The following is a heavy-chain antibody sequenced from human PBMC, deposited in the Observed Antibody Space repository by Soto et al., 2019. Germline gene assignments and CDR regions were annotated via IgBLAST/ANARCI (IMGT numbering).Heavy chain of an antibody. J-gene: IGHJ6*01. CDR2: INAGNGIT. D-gene: IGHD2-8*01. CDR3: ARDWVTKYDYDGMDV. V-gene: IGHV1-3*01. CDR1: GYTFTSYA. Sequence: QVQLVQSGAEVKKPGASVKVSCKASGYTFTSYAMHWVRQAPGQRLEWMGWINAGNGITKYSQKFQGRVTITRDTSASTAYMELSSLRSEDTAVYYCARDWVTKYDYDGMDVWGQGTTVTVSS.